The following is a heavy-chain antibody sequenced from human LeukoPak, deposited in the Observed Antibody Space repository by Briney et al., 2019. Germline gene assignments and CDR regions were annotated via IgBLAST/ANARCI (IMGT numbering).Heavy chain of an antibody. CDR1: GYTFISHY. CDR2: INPGGGST. J-gene: IGHJ4*02. V-gene: IGHV1-46*01. CDR3: ASDGYSSGWYVLDY. D-gene: IGHD6-19*01. Sequence: ASVKVSCNASGYTFISHYMHWVRQAPGQGLEWMGIINPGGGSTSYAQKFQGRVTMTRDTSTSTVYMELSSLRSEDTAVYYCASDGYSSGWYVLDYWGQGTLVTVSS.